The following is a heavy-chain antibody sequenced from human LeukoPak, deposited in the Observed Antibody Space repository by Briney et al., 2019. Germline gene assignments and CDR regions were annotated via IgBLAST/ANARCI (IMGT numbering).Heavy chain of an antibody. Sequence: PGGSLRLSCAASGFTFSSYAMHWVRQAPGKGLEWVANIKQDGSEKYYVDSVKGRFTISRDNAKNSLYLQMNSLRAEDTAVYYCARVIVVVVAAIGYFDYWGQGTLVTVSS. V-gene: IGHV3-7*03. CDR1: GFTFSSYA. CDR2: IKQDGSEK. J-gene: IGHJ4*02. D-gene: IGHD2-15*01. CDR3: ARVIVVVVAAIGYFDY.